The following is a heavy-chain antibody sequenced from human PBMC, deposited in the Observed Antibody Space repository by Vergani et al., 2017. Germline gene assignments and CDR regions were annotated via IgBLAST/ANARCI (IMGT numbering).Heavy chain of an antibody. CDR1: ESSFGNYW. J-gene: IGHJ4*02. CDR3: ARHTTYTDS. D-gene: IGHD1-1*01. V-gene: IGHV5-51*01. Sequence: EVQLVQSGPEMRKPGEFLKTSCKGPESSFGNYWIGWVRQMPGKGLGWMGIIFPADSDTRYSPSFQGQVTISADKSISTAFLQCDSLKASDTALYYCARHTTYTDSWGQGTLVTVSS. CDR2: IFPADSDT.